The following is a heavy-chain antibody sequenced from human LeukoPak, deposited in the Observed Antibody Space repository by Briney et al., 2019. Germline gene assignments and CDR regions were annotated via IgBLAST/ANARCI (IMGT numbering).Heavy chain of an antibody. CDR3: ARDPAKFWSGHDY. CDR1: GFTFSSYG. V-gene: IGHV3-30*03. D-gene: IGHD3-3*01. CDR2: ISYDGSNK. Sequence: GGSLRLSGTAPGFTFSSYGMHWFRQAPGKGLEWVAVISYDGSNKYYADSVKGRFTISRDNSKNTLYVQMNSLRAEDTAVYYCARDPAKFWSGHDYWGQGTLVTVSS. J-gene: IGHJ4*02.